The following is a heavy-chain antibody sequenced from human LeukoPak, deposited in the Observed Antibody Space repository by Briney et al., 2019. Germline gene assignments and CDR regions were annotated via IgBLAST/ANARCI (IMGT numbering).Heavy chain of an antibody. J-gene: IGHJ4*02. V-gene: IGHV3-30*01. Sequence: GGSLRLSCAASGFTFSSYAMHWVRQAPGKGLEWVAVISYDGSNKYYADSVKGRFTISRDNSKNTLYLQMNSLRAEDTAVYYCARDSRPWELLSPFDYWGQGTLVTVSS. CDR2: ISYDGSNK. D-gene: IGHD1-26*01. CDR3: ARDSRPWELLSPFDY. CDR1: GFTFSSYA.